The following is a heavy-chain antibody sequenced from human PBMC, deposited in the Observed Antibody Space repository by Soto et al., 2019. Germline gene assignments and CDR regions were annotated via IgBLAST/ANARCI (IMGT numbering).Heavy chain of an antibody. CDR1: GFTFSSYW. CDR3: ARISWFYYYYYMDV. CDR2: IKQDGSEK. D-gene: IGHD3-22*01. Sequence: GGSLRLSCAASGFTFSSYWMSWVRQAPGKGLEWVANIKQDGSEKYYVDSVKGRFTISRDNAKNSLYLQMNSLRAEDTAVYYCARISWFYYYYYMDVWGKGTTVTVSS. J-gene: IGHJ6*03. V-gene: IGHV3-7*01.